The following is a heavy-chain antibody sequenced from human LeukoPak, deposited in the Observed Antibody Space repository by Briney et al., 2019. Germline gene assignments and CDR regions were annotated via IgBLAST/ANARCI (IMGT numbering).Heavy chain of an antibody. V-gene: IGHV3-23*01. CDR2: ISGSGGST. CDR1: GFTVGTNS. Sequence: GGSLRLSCAASGFTVGTNSMSWVRQAPGKGLEWVSAISGSGGSTYYADSVKGRFTISRDNSKNTLDLQMNSLKVEDTAVYYCAKFRYHSNDNNYLDFNYWGQGTLVTVSS. J-gene: IGHJ4*02. D-gene: IGHD3-22*01. CDR3: AKFRYHSNDNNYLDFNY.